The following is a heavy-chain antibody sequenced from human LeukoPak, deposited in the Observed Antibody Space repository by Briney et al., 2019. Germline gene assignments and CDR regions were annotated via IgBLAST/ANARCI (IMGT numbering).Heavy chain of an antibody. J-gene: IGHJ5*02. CDR2: IDSDGSST. Sequence: QPGGSLRLSCAASGFTLSSYWMHWVRQAPGKGLVWVSRIDSDGSSTSYADSVKGRFTISRDNAKNTLYLQMNSLRAEDTAVYYCARPPLGVAGIANLWGQGTLVAVSS. V-gene: IGHV3-74*01. CDR1: GFTLSSYW. D-gene: IGHD6-19*01. CDR3: ARPPLGVAGIANL.